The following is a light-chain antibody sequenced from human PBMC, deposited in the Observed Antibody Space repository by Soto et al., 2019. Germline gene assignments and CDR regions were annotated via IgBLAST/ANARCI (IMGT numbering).Light chain of an antibody. J-gene: IGLJ1*01. CDR1: NIGSKS. V-gene: IGLV3-21*02. CDR3: HVWDSSSDHYV. CDR2: DDT. Sequence: SYELTQPPSGSVAPGQTARITCGGDNIGSKSVHWYQQKPGQAPVLVVYDDTDRPSGIPERFSGSNSGDTATLTIRRVEAGDEADYYCHVWDSSSDHYVFGTGTKLTVL.